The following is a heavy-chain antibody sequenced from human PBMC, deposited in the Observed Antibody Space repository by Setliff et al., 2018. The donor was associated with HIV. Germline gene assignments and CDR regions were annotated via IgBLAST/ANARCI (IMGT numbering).Heavy chain of an antibody. V-gene: IGHV4-59*08. CDR2: IHVSGNT. CDR1: GGSISAYY. CDR3: ARQNRGCSSTSCLNYYMDV. J-gene: IGHJ6*03. Sequence: SETLSLTCTVSGGSISAYYWNWIRQAPGEGLEWIGYIHVSGNTKYNPSLKSRVTISVDTSKNQFSLNLTSVTAADTAVYYCARQNRGCSSTSCLNYYMDVWGKGTTVTVSS. D-gene: IGHD2-2*01.